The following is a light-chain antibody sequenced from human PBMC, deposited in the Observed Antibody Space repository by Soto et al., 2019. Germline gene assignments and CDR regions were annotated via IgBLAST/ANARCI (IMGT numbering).Light chain of an antibody. CDR2: GAS. CDR3: QQYGRSPWT. J-gene: IGKJ1*01. CDR1: QSVSSSY. V-gene: IGKV3-20*01. Sequence: EIVLTQSPGTLSLSPGERATLSCRASQSVSSSYLAWYQQKPGQAPRLLIYGASSRATGITDRFSGSGSGSDFILTISRLEPEDFAVFYCQQYGRSPWTFGQGTKVDIK.